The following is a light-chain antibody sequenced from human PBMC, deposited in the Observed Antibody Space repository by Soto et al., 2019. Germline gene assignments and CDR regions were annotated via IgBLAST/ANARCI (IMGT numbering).Light chain of an antibody. CDR1: QSVSSSY. CDR3: QQYGSSPQ. J-gene: IGKJ5*01. Sequence: ELELTQFPGTLSLSPGERATLSCRASQSVSSSYLAWYQEKPGQATRLLIYGASSRATGIPDRFSGSGSGTDFTLTISRLEPEDFAVYYCQQYGSSPQFGQGTRLEIK. CDR2: GAS. V-gene: IGKV3-20*01.